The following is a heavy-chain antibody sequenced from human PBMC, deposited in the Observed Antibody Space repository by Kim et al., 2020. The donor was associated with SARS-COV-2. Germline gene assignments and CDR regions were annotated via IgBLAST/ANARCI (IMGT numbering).Heavy chain of an antibody. D-gene: IGHD3-3*01. V-gene: IGHV4-59*13. CDR3: ARAPTHNYDFWEPLGGLDP. Sequence: SETLSLTCTVSGGSISSYYWSWIRQPPGKGLEWIGYIYYSGSTNYNPSLKSRVTISVDTSKNQFSLKLSSVTAADTAVYYCARAPTHNYDFWEPLGGLDPWGQGTLVTVSS. CDR2: IYYSGST. CDR1: GGSISSYY. J-gene: IGHJ5*02.